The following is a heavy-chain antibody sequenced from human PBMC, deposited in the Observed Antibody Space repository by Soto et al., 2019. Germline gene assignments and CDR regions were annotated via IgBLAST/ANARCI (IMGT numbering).Heavy chain of an antibody. CDR2: ISAYNGNT. CDR3: ARGVGSGSYYNQYNWFDP. Sequence: ASVKVSCKASGYTFTNYGISWVRQAPGQGLEWMGWISAYNGNTKYAQKLQGRVTMTTDTSTSTAYMELRSLRSDDTAVYYCARGVGSGSYYNQYNWFDPWGQGTLVXVSS. D-gene: IGHD3-10*01. J-gene: IGHJ5*02. CDR1: GYTFTNYG. V-gene: IGHV1-18*01.